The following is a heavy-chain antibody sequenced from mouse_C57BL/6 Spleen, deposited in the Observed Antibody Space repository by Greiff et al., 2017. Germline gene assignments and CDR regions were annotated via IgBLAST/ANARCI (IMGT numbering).Heavy chain of an antibody. CDR1: GFTFSDYG. CDR2: ISSGSSTI. Sequence: ESGGGLVKPGGSLKLSCAASGFTFSDYGMHWVRQAPEKGLEWVAYISSGSSTIYYADTVKGRFTISRDNAKNTLFLQMTSLRSEDTAMYYCARPQVYYGSPTWFAYWGQGTLVTVSA. D-gene: IGHD1-1*01. CDR3: ARPQVYYGSPTWFAY. V-gene: IGHV5-17*01. J-gene: IGHJ3*01.